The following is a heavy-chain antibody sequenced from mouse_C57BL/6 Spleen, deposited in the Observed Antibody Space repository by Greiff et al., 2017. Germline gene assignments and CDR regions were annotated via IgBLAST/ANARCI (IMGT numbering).Heavy chain of an antibody. CDR3: ARGIYGSSYFDY. V-gene: IGHV1-42*01. CDR2: INPSTGGT. CDR1: GYSFTGYY. Sequence: DVKLVESGPELVKPGASVKISCKASGYSFTGYYMNWVKQSPEKSLEWIGEINPSTGGTTYNQKFKAKATLTVDKSSSTAYMQLKSLTSEDSAVYYCARGIYGSSYFDYWGQGTTLTVSS. J-gene: IGHJ2*01. D-gene: IGHD1-1*01.